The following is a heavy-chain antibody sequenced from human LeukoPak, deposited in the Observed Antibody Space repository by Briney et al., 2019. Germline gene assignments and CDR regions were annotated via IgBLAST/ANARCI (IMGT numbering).Heavy chain of an antibody. Sequence: ASVKVSCKTSGYTFSNFGISWVRQAPGQGREWMGWISGNNDNPNYGQKFQGRFTVTTDSSTSTAYMVLRNLRSDDTAVYYCARDGTSTDDYWGQGTLVTVSS. J-gene: IGHJ4*02. CDR2: ISGNNDNP. CDR3: ARDGTSTDDY. V-gene: IGHV1-18*01. CDR1: GYTFSNFG. D-gene: IGHD2-2*01.